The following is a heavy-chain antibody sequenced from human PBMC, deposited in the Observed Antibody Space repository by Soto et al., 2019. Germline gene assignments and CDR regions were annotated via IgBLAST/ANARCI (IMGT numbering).Heavy chain of an antibody. J-gene: IGHJ6*02. Sequence: AVKVSCKASGGTFSSYAISWVRQAPGQGLEWMGGIIPIFGTANYAQKFQGRVTITADESTTTAYMELSSLRSEDTAVYYCARDLKRYYDSSGYGYYYYGMDVWGQGTTVTVSS. V-gene: IGHV1-69*13. CDR2: IIPIFGTA. D-gene: IGHD3-22*01. CDR3: ARDLKRYYDSSGYGYYYYGMDV. CDR1: GGTFSSYA.